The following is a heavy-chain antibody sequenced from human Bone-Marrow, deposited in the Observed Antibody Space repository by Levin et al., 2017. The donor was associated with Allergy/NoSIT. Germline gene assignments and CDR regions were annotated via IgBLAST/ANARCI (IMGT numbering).Heavy chain of an antibody. D-gene: IGHD2-15*01. CDR3: AGRRASSGYWYFDL. CDR2: INHSGGT. J-gene: IGHJ2*01. V-gene: IGHV4-34*01. CDR1: FFSFLFSF. Sequence: SETLSLPFSFSFFSFLFSFFPFLLPPPLGGLEWIGEINHSGGTNYNPSLKSRVTMSVDTSKNPFSLELTSVTAADTAVYYCAGRRASSGYWYFDLWGRGTLVIVSS.